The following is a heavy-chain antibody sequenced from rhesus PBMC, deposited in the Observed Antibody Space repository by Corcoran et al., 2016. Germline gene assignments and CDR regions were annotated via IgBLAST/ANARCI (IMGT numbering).Heavy chain of an antibody. CDR2: IYGSGGST. CDR1: GGSLSRNY. Sequence: QVQLQESGPGLVKPSETLPLTCAVSGGSLSRNYWSWIRQAPGKGLEWIGRIYGSGGSTDYNPSLKSRVTISIDTSKNQFSLKLNSVTTADTAVYYCARGSSGSFDYWGQGVLVTVSS. J-gene: IGHJ4*01. CDR3: ARGSSGSFDY. V-gene: IGHV4S2*01. D-gene: IGHD6-31*01.